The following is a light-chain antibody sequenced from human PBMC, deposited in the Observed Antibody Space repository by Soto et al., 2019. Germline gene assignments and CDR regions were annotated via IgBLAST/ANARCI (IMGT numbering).Light chain of an antibody. Sequence: QSVLTQPPSASGTPGQRVTISCSGSSSNIESNTVYWYQQLPGMAPRLLIHTNDRRPSGVPDRFSGSKSGTSASLAISGLQSEDEADYCCLAWDDSLNGNLFGTGTKVTVL. CDR1: SSNIESNT. CDR2: TND. V-gene: IGLV1-44*01. CDR3: LAWDDSLNGNL. J-gene: IGLJ1*01.